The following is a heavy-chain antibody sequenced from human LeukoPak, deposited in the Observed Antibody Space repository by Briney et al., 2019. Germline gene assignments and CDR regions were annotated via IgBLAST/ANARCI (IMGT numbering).Heavy chain of an antibody. CDR1: GGSISSGGYY. CDR3: ASQYIPVAFHDSFDI. Sequence: PSETLSLTCTVSGGSISSGGYYWSWIRQHPGKGLEWLGYIYYSGSTYYNPSLKSRVTISVDTSKNQFSLKLSSVTAADTAVDHYASQYIPVAFHDSFDIWGQGTMVTVSS. J-gene: IGHJ3*02. V-gene: IGHV4-31*03. D-gene: IGHD6-19*01. CDR2: IYYSGST.